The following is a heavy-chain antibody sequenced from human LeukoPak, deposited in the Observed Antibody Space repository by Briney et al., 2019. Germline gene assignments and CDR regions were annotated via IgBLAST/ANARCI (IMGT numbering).Heavy chain of an antibody. D-gene: IGHD1-1*01. Sequence: GGSLRLSCAASGFTFSNAWMSWVRQAPGKGLEWVGRIKSKTDGGTTDYAAPVKGRFTISRDDSKNTLYLQMNSLKTEDTAVYYCTTDQWAGTYRDRFDYWGQGTLVTVSS. J-gene: IGHJ4*02. V-gene: IGHV3-15*01. CDR2: IKSKTDGGTT. CDR1: GFTFSNAW. CDR3: TTDQWAGTYRDRFDY.